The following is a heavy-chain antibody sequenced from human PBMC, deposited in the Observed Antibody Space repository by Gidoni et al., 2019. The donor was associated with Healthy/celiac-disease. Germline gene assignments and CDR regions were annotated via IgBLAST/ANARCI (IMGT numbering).Heavy chain of an antibody. CDR1: GYSFTSYW. D-gene: IGHD6-13*01. J-gene: IGHJ6*03. CDR3: ARQVAAAGPINYYYYYMDV. V-gene: IGHV5-51*01. Sequence: EVQLVQSGAEVKKPGESLKISCTGSGYSFTSYWIGWVRQIPGKRLEWMGIIYPGDSDTRYSPSFQGQVTISADKSISTAYLQWSSLKASDTAMYYCARQVAAAGPINYYYYYMDVWGKGTTVTVSS. CDR2: IYPGDSDT.